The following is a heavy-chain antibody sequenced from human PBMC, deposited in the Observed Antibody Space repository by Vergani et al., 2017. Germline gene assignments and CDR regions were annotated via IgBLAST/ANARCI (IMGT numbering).Heavy chain of an antibody. V-gene: IGHV3-9*01. D-gene: IGHD3-22*01. CDR2: ISWNSGSI. J-gene: IGHJ3*02. CDR1: GFTFDDYA. CDR3: AKDSHNYYDSSGYYTGAFDI. Sequence: EVQLVESGGGLVQPGRSLRLSCAASGFTFDDYAMHWVRQAPGTGLEWVSGISWNSGSIGYADSVKGRFTISRDNAKNSLYLQMNSLRAEDTALYYCAKDSHNYYDSSGYYTGAFDIWGQGTMVTVSS.